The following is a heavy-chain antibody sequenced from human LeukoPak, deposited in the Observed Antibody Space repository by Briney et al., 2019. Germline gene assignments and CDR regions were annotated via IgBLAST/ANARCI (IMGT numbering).Heavy chain of an antibody. J-gene: IGHJ4*02. Sequence: GGSLRLSCAASGFTFSSYGMHWVRQAPGKGLEWVAVISYDGSNKYYADSVKGRFTISRDNSKNTLYLQMNSLRAEDTAVYYCAKAHYYGSGSSYFDYWGQGTLVTASS. CDR2: ISYDGSNK. D-gene: IGHD3-10*01. CDR1: GFTFSSYG. V-gene: IGHV3-30*18. CDR3: AKAHYYGSGSSYFDY.